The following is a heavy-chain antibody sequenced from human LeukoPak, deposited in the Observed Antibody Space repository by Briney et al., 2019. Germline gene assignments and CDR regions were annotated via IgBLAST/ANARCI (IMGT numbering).Heavy chain of an antibody. V-gene: IGHV4-34*01. CDR2: INHSGST. D-gene: IGHD5-12*01. J-gene: IGHJ6*02. CDR1: GGSFSGYY. CDR3: SSGYDYPYYYYGMDV. Sequence: SETLSLTCAVYGGSFSGYYWSWIRQLPGKGLEWIGEINHSGSTNYNPSLKSRVTISVDTSKNQFSLKLSSVTAADTAVYYCSSGYDYPYYYYGMDVWGQGTTVTVSS.